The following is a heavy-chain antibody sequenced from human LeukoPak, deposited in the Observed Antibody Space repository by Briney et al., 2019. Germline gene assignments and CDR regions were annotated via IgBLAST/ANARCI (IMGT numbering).Heavy chain of an antibody. CDR3: ARFRGWYRGFDY. CDR1: GFTFSSYG. V-gene: IGHV3-30*02. Sequence: GGSLRLSCAASGFTFSSYGMHWVRQAPGKGLEWVAFIRYDGSNKYYADSVKGRFTISRDNSKNTLYLQMNSLRAGDTAVYYCARFRGWYRGFDYWGQGTLVTVSS. J-gene: IGHJ4*02. CDR2: IRYDGSNK. D-gene: IGHD6-19*01.